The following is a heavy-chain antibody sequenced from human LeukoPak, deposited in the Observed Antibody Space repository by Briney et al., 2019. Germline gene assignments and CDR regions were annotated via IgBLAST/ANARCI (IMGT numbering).Heavy chain of an antibody. V-gene: IGHV1-18*01. J-gene: IGHJ6*02. CDR1: GYTFTSYG. CDR2: ISAYNGNT. CDR3: ARMACITMVRGVITGYYYYGMDV. D-gene: IGHD3-10*01. Sequence: ASVKVSCKASGYTFTSYGIRWVRQAPGQGLEWMGWISAYNGNTNYAQKLQGRVTMTTDTSTSTAYMELRSLRSDDTAVYYCARMACITMVRGVITGYYYYGMDVWGQGTTVTVSS.